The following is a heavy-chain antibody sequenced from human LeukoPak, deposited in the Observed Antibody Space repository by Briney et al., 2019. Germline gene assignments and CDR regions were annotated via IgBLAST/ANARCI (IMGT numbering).Heavy chain of an antibody. CDR3: AQSYGYFGY. J-gene: IGHJ4*02. CDR1: GGSFSGYY. V-gene: IGHV4-34*01. CDR2: INHSGST. D-gene: IGHD6-13*01. Sequence: PSETLSLTCAVYGGSFSGYYWSWIRQPPGKGLEWIGEINHSGSTNYNPSLKSRVTISVDTSKNQFSLKLSSATAADTAVYYCAQSYGYFGYWGQGTLVTVSS.